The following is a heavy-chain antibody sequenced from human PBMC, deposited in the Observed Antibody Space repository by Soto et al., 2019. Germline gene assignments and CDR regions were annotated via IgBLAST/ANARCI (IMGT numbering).Heavy chain of an antibody. J-gene: IGHJ6*02. CDR2: IYPGDSDT. CDR1: GYSFTSYW. CDR3: ARRKRGDYYGSGMDV. Sequence: GESLKISCKVSGYSFTSYWIGWVRQMPGKGLEWMGIIYPGDSDTRYSPSFQGQVTISADKSISTAYLQWSSLKASDTAMYYCARRKRGDYYGSGMDVWGQGTTVTVSS. D-gene: IGHD3-10*01. V-gene: IGHV5-51*01.